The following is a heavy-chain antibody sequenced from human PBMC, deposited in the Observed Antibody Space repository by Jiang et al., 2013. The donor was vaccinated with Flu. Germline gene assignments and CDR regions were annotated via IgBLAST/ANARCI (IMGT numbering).Heavy chain of an antibody. J-gene: IGHJ6*02. D-gene: IGHD3-10*01. CDR1: RYSFTSYT. V-gene: IGHV7-4-1*01. CDR2: VDTNTGNP. Sequence: QSGSELKRPGASMKLSCKASRYSFTSYTINWVRQAPGQGLEWMEWVDTNTGNPTYAQGFTGRFVFSLDTSVTTAYLQISGLKSEDTALYYCARGVYYGSGSNPGGPYGMDVWGQGTTVTISS. CDR3: ARGVYYGSGSNPGGPYGMDV.